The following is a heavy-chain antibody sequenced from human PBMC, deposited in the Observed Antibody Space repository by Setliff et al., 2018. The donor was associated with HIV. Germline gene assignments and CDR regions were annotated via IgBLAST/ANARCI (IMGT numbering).Heavy chain of an antibody. CDR1: GGTFSSYG. CDR3: ARKPTGSPSDY. V-gene: IGHV1-18*01. Sequence: SVKVSCKASGGTFSSYGISWVRQAPGQGLEWMGWISPYNGNTNYVQKLQGRVTITTDTSTSTAYMELRSLRSDDTALYYCARKPTGSPSDYWGQGTLVTVSS. D-gene: IGHD2-2*01. CDR2: ISPYNGNT. J-gene: IGHJ4*02.